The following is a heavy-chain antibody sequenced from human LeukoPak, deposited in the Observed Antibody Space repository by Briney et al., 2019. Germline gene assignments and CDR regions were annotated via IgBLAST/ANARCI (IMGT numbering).Heavy chain of an antibody. Sequence: SETLSLTCTVSGGSISSYYWSWIRQPAGKGLEWVGRIYSSGTTNYSPSLKSRVTMSVDTSKNQFSLKLSSVTAADTAVYYCAREGRSRTSTGGDLDFWGQGILVTVSS. CDR2: IYSSGTT. D-gene: IGHD2-2*01. V-gene: IGHV4-4*07. CDR1: GGSISSYY. J-gene: IGHJ4*02. CDR3: AREGRSRTSTGGDLDF.